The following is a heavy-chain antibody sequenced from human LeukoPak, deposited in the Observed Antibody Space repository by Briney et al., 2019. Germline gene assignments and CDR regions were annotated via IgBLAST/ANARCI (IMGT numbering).Heavy chain of an antibody. CDR2: IYTSGST. Sequence: PSETLSLTCTVSGGSISSGSYYWSWIRQPAGKGLEWIGRIYTSGSTNYNPSLKCRVTISVDTSKNQFSLKLSSVTAADTAVYYCARALYYYDSSGYYNAFDIWGQGTMVTVSS. J-gene: IGHJ3*02. CDR3: ARALYYYDSSGYYNAFDI. CDR1: GGSISSGSYY. V-gene: IGHV4-61*02. D-gene: IGHD3-22*01.